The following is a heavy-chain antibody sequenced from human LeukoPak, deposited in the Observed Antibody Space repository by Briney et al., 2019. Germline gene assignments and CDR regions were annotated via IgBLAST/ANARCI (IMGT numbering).Heavy chain of an antibody. CDR3: ARLGTVTLFDY. CDR2: IYPGDSDT. D-gene: IGHD4-17*01. J-gene: IGHJ4*02. V-gene: IGHV5-51*01. Sequence: GESLKISCKGSGYSFTGYWIGWVRPLPGKGLEWMGIIYPGDSDTRYSPSFQGQVTISADKSISTAYLQWSSLKASDTAMYYCARLGTVTLFDYWGQGTLVTVSS. CDR1: GYSFTGYW.